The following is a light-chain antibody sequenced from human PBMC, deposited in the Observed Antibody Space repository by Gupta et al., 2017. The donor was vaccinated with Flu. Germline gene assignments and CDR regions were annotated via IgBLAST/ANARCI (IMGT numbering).Light chain of an antibody. CDR2: GAS. Sequence: EIVLTQSPVALSLSLGERATLSCRASQFVSRTYLAWYQQNPGQAPRLLIYGASNRATGTPDRFAGSGSGTDFTLDISRLEPEDFAVYYCQQFGRSPWTFGQGTNVEVK. CDR1: QFVSRTY. V-gene: IGKV3-20*01. J-gene: IGKJ1*01. CDR3: QQFGRSPWT.